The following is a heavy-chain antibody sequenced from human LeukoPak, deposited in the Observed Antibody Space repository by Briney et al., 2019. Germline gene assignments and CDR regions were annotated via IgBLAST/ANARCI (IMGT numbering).Heavy chain of an antibody. D-gene: IGHD6-19*01. V-gene: IGHV4-34*01. J-gene: IGHJ4*02. Sequence: PSEXLSLTCAVYGGSFSGYYWSWLRQPPGKGLEGIGEINHSGSTNYNPSLKSRVTISVDTSKNQFSLKLSSVTAADTAVYYCARGSSGWYRPFDYWGQGTLVTVSS. CDR2: INHSGST. CDR3: ARGSSGWYRPFDY. CDR1: GGSFSGYY.